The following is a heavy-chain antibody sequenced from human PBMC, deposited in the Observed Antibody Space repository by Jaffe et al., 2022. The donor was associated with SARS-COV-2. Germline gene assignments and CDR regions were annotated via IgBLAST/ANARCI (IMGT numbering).Heavy chain of an antibody. Sequence: EVQLVESGGGLVKPGGSLRLSCAASGFTFSSYSMNWVRQAPGKGLEWVSSISSSSSYIYYADSVKGRFTISRDNAKNSLYLQMNSLRAEDTAVYYCARDPYYDILTGYWGRMGWFDPWGQGTLVTVSS. V-gene: IGHV3-21*01. D-gene: IGHD3-9*01. CDR2: ISSSSSYI. CDR3: ARDPYYDILTGYWGRMGWFDP. J-gene: IGHJ5*02. CDR1: GFTFSSYS.